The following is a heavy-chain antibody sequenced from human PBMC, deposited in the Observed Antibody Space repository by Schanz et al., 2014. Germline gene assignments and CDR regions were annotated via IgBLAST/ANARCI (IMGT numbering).Heavy chain of an antibody. CDR2: IIPVLNIA. J-gene: IGHJ4*02. V-gene: IGHV1-69*02. CDR3: DRGRGFYDY. CDR1: GGTFSSYT. D-gene: IGHD3-10*01. Sequence: QLQLVQSGAEVKKPGSSVKVSCKLSGGTFSSYTISWMRQAPGQGLEWMGKIIPVLNIATYAQRFQGRVSITADTSTNTAYMELSSLTSEDTAVHYCDRGRGFYDYWGQGTLVTVSS.